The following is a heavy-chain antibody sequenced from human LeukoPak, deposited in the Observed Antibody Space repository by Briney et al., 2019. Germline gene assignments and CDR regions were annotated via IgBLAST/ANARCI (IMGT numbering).Heavy chain of an antibody. V-gene: IGHV4-38-2*02. J-gene: IGHJ4*02. D-gene: IGHD6-13*01. Sequence: SETLSLTCTVSGYSISSGYYWGWIRPPPGKGLEWIGSIYHSGSTYYNPSLKSRVTISVDTSKNQFSLKLSSVTAADTAVYYCARAMIAAAFYYFDYWGQGTLVTVSS. CDR1: GYSISSGYY. CDR3: ARAMIAAAFYYFDY. CDR2: IYHSGST.